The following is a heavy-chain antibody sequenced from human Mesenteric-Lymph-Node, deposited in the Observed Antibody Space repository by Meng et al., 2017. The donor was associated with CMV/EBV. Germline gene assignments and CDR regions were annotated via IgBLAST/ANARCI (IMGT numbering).Heavy chain of an antibody. CDR3: ARHYTGTPNI. CDR2: IYSGGST. J-gene: IGHJ3*02. CDR1: GFTVSSNY. V-gene: IGHV3-53*01. D-gene: IGHD1-14*01. Sequence: GGSLRLSCAASGFTVSSNYMSWVRQAPGKGLEWVSVIYSGGSTYYADSVKGRFTISRDNSKNTLYLQMSSLKASDTAIYYCARHYTGTPNIWGQGTMVTVSS.